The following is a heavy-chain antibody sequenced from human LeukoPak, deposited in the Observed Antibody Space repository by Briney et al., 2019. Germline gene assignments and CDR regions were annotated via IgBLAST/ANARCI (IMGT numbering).Heavy chain of an antibody. CDR3: ARVGYDYNWYDAFDI. CDR1: AFTFSGYS. D-gene: IGHD1-1*01. Sequence: PGRSLRLSCVVSAFTFSGYSMHWVRQAPGKGLEWVAFISHDGGNKYCADSSKGRFTISRDNSKNTLFLQMNSLRPEDTAVYYCARVGYDYNWYDAFDIWGQGTMVTVSS. V-gene: IGHV3-30*04. CDR2: ISHDGGNK. J-gene: IGHJ3*02.